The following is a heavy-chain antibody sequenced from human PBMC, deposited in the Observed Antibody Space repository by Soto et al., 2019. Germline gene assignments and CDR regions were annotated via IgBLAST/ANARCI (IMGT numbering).Heavy chain of an antibody. CDR1: GGTFSSYT. Sequence: QVQLVQSGAEVKKPWSSVKVSCKASGGTFSSYTISWVRQAPGQGLEWMGRIIPILGIANYAQKFQGRVTITADKSTSTAYMELSSLRSEDTAVYYCARAYYYGSGSLVDPWGQGTLVTVSS. J-gene: IGHJ5*02. V-gene: IGHV1-69*02. CDR2: IIPILGIA. CDR3: ARAYYYGSGSLVDP. D-gene: IGHD3-10*01.